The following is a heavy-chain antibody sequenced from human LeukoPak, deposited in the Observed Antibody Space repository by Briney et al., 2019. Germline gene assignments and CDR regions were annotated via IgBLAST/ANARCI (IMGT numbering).Heavy chain of an antibody. CDR2: INPDTGGT. Sequence: GAAVQVSCKTSGYTIIGYYLHWVRQAPGQGLEWMGWINPDTGGTKFAQNFQGRVTMARDTSIGTAYMEVSRLRSDDTAVYYCARGGYSYGYFSHFDYWGQGTLVTVSS. V-gene: IGHV1-2*02. CDR1: GYTIIGYY. D-gene: IGHD5-18*01. CDR3: ARGGYSYGYFSHFDY. J-gene: IGHJ4*02.